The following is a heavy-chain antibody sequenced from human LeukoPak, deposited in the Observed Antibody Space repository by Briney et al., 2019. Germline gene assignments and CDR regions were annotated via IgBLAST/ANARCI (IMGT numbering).Heavy chain of an antibody. Sequence: SETLSLTCTVSAYSIANGYYWGWIRQPPGKGLEWIGSIYHSGSTYYNPSLKSRVTISVDTSKNHFSLRLSSVTAADTAVYFCARVCSSSSCYFHFDYWGQGTLVTVSS. J-gene: IGHJ4*02. CDR1: AYSIANGYY. D-gene: IGHD2-2*01. CDR2: IYHSGST. CDR3: ARVCSSSSCYFHFDY. V-gene: IGHV4-38-2*02.